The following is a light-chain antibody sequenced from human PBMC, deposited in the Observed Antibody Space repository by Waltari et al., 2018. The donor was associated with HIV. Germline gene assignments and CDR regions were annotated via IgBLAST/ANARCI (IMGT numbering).Light chain of an antibody. CDR1: SSNIPRNY. CDR3: GTWDSSLGGWV. V-gene: IGLV1-51*01. CDR2: DNN. Sequence: QSVLTQPPSVSAAPGPKVTIPCSGSSSNIPRNYASWYPQLPGAAPKLLIYDNNKRPSGIPDRFSGSKSGTSATLGITGLQTGDEADYYCGTWDSSLGGWVFGGGTKLAVL. J-gene: IGLJ3*02.